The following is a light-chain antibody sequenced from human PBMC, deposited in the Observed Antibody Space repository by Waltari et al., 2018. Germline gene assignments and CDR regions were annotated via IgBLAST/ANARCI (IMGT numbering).Light chain of an antibody. V-gene: IGLV3-19*01. J-gene: IGLJ3*02. CDR3: NSRDSSGNHQV. CDR2: GKN. CDR1: SLKSYY. Sequence: SSELTQDPAVSVALGQTARITCQGESLKSYYARWYPQKPGPSPVLVIDGKNNRPSGIPDRFSGSSSGNTASLTITGAQAEDEADYYGNSRDSSGNHQVFGGGTKLTVL.